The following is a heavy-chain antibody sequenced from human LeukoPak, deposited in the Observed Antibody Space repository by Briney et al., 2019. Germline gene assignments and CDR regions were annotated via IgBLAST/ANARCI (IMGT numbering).Heavy chain of an antibody. V-gene: IGHV3-30*04. CDR2: IAYDGKNK. J-gene: IGHJ5*02. Sequence: GGSLRLSCVASGFTFSRYDVHWVRQAPGKGLEWVAVIAYDGKNKIYADSVKGRFTISRDNSKNTLYLQMNSLRGEDTAVYYCARAAAEAGAFRDNWFDPWGQGTLVTASS. D-gene: IGHD6-19*01. CDR1: GFTFSRYD. CDR3: ARAAAEAGAFRDNWFDP.